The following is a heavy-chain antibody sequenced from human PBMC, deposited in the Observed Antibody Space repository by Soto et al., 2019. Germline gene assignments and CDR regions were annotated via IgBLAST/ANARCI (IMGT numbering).Heavy chain of an antibody. J-gene: IGHJ4*02. Sequence: GGSLRLSCAASGFSFSTYSMKWVRQAPGKGLEWVSSISSSISYIYYADSVKGRFTISRDNAKNSLYLQMNSLRAEDTALYYCARAYQEGIVVVPGDSLFWGQGTLVTGSS. CDR2: ISSSISYI. CDR3: ARAYQEGIVVVPGDSLF. D-gene: IGHD2-2*01. CDR1: GFSFSTYS. V-gene: IGHV3-21*01.